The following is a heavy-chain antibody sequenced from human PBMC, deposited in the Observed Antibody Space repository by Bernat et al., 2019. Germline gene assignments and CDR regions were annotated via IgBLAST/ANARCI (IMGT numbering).Heavy chain of an antibody. D-gene: IGHD1-26*01. Sequence: QLQLQELGPGLVKPSETLSLTCTVSGGSISSSSYYWGWIRQPPGKGLEWIGSIYYSGSTYYNPSLKSRVTISVDTSKNQFSLKLSSVTAADTAVYYCARHFASGSYYNYYYGMDVWGQGTTVTVSS. CDR2: IYYSGST. J-gene: IGHJ6*02. CDR1: GGSISSSSYY. V-gene: IGHV4-39*01. CDR3: ARHFASGSYYNYYYGMDV.